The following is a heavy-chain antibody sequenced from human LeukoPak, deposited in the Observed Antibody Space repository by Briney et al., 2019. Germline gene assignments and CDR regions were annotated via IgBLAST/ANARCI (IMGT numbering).Heavy chain of an antibody. J-gene: IGHJ5*02. CDR1: GFTFTSHW. Sequence: GGSLRFSCAASGFTFTSHWMSWVRQAPGKGLEWVANINQDGSEKYYVDSVKGRFTISRDNAKNSLYLQMNSLRAEDTAVYYCARDGPWGQGTLVTVSS. CDR3: ARDGP. CDR2: INQDGSEK. V-gene: IGHV3-7*01.